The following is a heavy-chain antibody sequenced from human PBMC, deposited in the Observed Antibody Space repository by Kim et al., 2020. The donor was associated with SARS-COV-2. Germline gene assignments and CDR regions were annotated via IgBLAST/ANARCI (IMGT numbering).Heavy chain of an antibody. CDR1: GYIFTHYA. D-gene: IGHD1-26*01. CDR2: INTETGDP. Sequence: ASVKVSCKASGYIFTHYAMNWVRQAPGKGLEWMGWINTETGDPTYAQGFTGRFVFTLDSSLNTAYLQINSLTADDTAVYYCARGMGARTGHFSPWGQGT. V-gene: IGHV7-4-1*02. CDR3: ARGMGARTGHFSP. J-gene: IGHJ5*02.